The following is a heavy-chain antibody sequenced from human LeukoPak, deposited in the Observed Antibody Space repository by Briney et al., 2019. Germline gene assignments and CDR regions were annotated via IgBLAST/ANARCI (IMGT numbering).Heavy chain of an antibody. Sequence: GGSLRLSCAASGFSFGKYWMSWVRQAPGKGLEWVANIKLDGSEKNYVDSVKGRFTISRDNTKNSLYLQMNSLRTEDTAVFYCARDQYDTWSRRGNFDSWGQGTLVIVSS. J-gene: IGHJ4*02. CDR1: GFSFGKYW. CDR3: ARDQYDTWSRRGNFDS. D-gene: IGHD3/OR15-3a*01. V-gene: IGHV3-7*03. CDR2: IKLDGSEK.